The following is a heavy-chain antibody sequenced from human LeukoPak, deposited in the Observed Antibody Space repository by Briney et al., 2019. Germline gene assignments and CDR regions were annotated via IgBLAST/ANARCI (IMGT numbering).Heavy chain of an antibody. Sequence: GGSLTLSCAASGFTITNYAMSWVRQGPRKGLEWVSGLSTSPRYADSVRGRFIVSRDHSRNTFSLKMNSLRAEDTAVYYCVRGEVAVQYYFESWGQGTLVTVSS. CDR1: GFTITNYA. J-gene: IGHJ4*02. CDR2: LSTSPR. V-gene: IGHV3-23*01. CDR3: VRGEVAVQYYFES. D-gene: IGHD3-22*01.